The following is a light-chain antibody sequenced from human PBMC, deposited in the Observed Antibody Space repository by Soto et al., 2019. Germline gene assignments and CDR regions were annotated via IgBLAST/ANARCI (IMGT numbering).Light chain of an antibody. CDR1: QDINSW. Sequence: DVQMTQSPSSLSASVGDRVTITCRASQDINSWLAWYQQKPEKAPKSLIHAASSLQTGVSSRFSGSGSGTDFTLTISSLQPEDSVTYYCQQYNIYPLTFGGGTKVEIK. J-gene: IGKJ4*01. CDR2: AAS. V-gene: IGKV1D-16*01. CDR3: QQYNIYPLT.